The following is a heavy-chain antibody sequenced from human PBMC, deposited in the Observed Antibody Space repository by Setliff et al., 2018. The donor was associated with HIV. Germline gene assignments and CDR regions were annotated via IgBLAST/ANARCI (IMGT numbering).Heavy chain of an antibody. D-gene: IGHD3-22*01. CDR1: GGTFSSYA. J-gene: IGHJ4*02. V-gene: IGHV1-69*05. Sequence: GASVKVSCKASGGTFSSYAISWVRQAPGQGLEWMGGIIPISGTVNYAQKFWGRVTITTHESTSTAYMELRSLRSDDTAVYYCARDYYDSSGYIFFPGLPDYWGQGTLVTVSS. CDR2: IIPISGTV. CDR3: ARDYYDSSGYIFFPGLPDY.